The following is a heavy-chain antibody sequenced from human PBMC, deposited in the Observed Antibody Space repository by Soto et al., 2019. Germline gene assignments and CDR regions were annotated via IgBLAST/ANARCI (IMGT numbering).Heavy chain of an antibody. Sequence: GGSLRLSCAASGFTFSSYAMSWVRQAPGKGLEWVSAISGSGGSTYYADSVKGRFTISRGNSKNTLYLQMNSPRAEDTAVYYCAKDPPGEGYYYYGMDVWGQGTTVTVSS. D-gene: IGHD3-10*01. CDR2: ISGSGGST. CDR1: GFTFSSYA. CDR3: AKDPPGEGYYYYGMDV. J-gene: IGHJ6*02. V-gene: IGHV3-23*01.